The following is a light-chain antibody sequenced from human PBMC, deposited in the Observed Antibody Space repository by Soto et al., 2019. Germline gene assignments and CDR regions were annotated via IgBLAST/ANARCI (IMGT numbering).Light chain of an antibody. J-gene: IGLJ3*02. Sequence: QSALTQPPSASGSPGQSVTISCTGTSSDVGGYNYVSWYQQHPGKAPKLMIYGVSKRPSGVPDRFSGSKSGNTASLTVSGLQAEDEADYCCNSYAGSNNWVFGGGTKLTVL. CDR2: GVS. V-gene: IGLV2-8*01. CDR1: SSDVGGYNY. CDR3: NSYAGSNNWV.